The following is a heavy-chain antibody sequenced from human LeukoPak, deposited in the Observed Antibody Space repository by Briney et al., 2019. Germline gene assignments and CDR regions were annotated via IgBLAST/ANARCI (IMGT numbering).Heavy chain of an antibody. D-gene: IGHD4-17*01. CDR3: AKTTLTSEEYFYYYMDV. Sequence: ASVKVSCKNSGYTLTSYGLSWLRQAPGQGLEWMGCIITYNGNTYYSQKLQGRVTMTTETSTRTAYMELRSLRSDDKAVYYCAKTTLTSEEYFYYYMDVWGKGTTISVSS. CDR2: IITYNGNT. V-gene: IGHV1-18*01. J-gene: IGHJ6*03. CDR1: GYTLTSYG.